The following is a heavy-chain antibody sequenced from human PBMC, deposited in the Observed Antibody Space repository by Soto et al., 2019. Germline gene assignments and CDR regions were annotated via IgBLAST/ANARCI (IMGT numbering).Heavy chain of an antibody. J-gene: IGHJ4*02. CDR3: AKGTKRLPYSYSSGWYYFDY. V-gene: IGHV3-23*01. Sequence: GGSLRLSCAASGFTFSSYAMSWVRQAPGKGLEWVSAISGSGGSTYYADSVKGRFTISRDNSKNTLYLQMNSLRAEDTAVYYCAKGTKRLPYSYSSGWYYFDYWGQGTLVTVSS. CDR1: GFTFSSYA. D-gene: IGHD6-19*01. CDR2: ISGSGGST.